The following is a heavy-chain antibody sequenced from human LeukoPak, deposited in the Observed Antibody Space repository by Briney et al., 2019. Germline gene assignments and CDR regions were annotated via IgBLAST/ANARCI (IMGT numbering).Heavy chain of an antibody. CDR1: GFAFSNFG. V-gene: IGHV3-30*02. Sequence: GGSLRLSCAASGFAFSNFGLHWVCQAPGKGLEWVAFIPYDGSDKYYADSVKGRFTISRDNSKNTLYLQVNSLRAEDTAVYYCAKHHYSGSSGYYFFDYWGQGTLVTVSS. D-gene: IGHD3-22*01. CDR3: AKHHYSGSSGYYFFDY. J-gene: IGHJ4*02. CDR2: IPYDGSDK.